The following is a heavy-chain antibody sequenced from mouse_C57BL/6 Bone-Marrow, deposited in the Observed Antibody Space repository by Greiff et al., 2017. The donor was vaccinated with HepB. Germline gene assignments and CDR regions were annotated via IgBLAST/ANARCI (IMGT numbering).Heavy chain of an antibody. CDR3: ARDPYYGSSQAWFAY. Sequence: EVHLVESGPGLVKPSQSLSLTCSVTGYSITSGYYWNWIRQFPGNKLEWMGYISYDGSNNYNPSLKNRISITRDTSKNQFFLKLNSVTTEDTATYYCARDPYYGSSQAWFAYWGQGTLVTVSA. V-gene: IGHV3-6*01. CDR1: GYSITSGYY. CDR2: ISYDGSN. D-gene: IGHD1-1*01. J-gene: IGHJ3*01.